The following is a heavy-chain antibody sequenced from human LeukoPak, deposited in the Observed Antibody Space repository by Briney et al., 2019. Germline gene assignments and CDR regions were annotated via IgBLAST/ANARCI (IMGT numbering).Heavy chain of an antibody. V-gene: IGHV4-38-2*02. Sequence: SETLSLTCTVSGYSISSGYYWGWVRQPPGKGLEWIGNIYHSGSTYYNPSLKSRVTISLDTSKNQFSLKLRSVTAADTAVYYCARLHYGGNYGYYYYYMDVWGKGTTVTISS. D-gene: IGHD4-23*01. CDR1: GYSISSGYY. CDR3: ARLHYGGNYGYYYYYMDV. CDR2: IYHSGST. J-gene: IGHJ6*03.